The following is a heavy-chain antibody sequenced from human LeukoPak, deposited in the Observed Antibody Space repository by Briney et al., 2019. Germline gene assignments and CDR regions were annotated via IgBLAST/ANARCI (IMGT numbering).Heavy chain of an antibody. CDR3: ARESYYDSSGHLPPFDI. V-gene: IGHV4-59*01. CDR1: GGSISSYY. D-gene: IGHD3-22*01. CDR2: IYYSGST. Sequence: SETLSLTCTVPGGSISSYYWSWIRQPPGKGLEWIGYIYYSGSTNYNPSLKSRVTISVDTSKNQFSLKLSSVTAADTAVYYCARESYYDSSGHLPPFDIWGQGTMVTVSS. J-gene: IGHJ3*02.